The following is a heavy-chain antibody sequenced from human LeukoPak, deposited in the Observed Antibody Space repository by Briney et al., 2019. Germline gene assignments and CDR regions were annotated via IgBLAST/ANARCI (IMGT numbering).Heavy chain of an antibody. Sequence: GASVKVSCKASGYTFTGYYMHGVRQAPGQGLEWMGWINPNSGGTNYAQKFQGRVTMTRDTSISTAYMELSRLRSDDTAVYYCARGAYYYYYYMDVWGKGTTVTVSS. J-gene: IGHJ6*03. CDR1: GYTFTGYY. CDR2: INPNSGGT. V-gene: IGHV1-2*02. CDR3: ARGAYYYYYYMDV.